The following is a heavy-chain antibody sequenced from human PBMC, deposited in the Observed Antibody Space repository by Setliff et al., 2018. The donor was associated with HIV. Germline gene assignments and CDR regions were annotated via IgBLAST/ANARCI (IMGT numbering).Heavy chain of an antibody. CDR3: AREVDYDLLTGHLDY. J-gene: IGHJ4*02. CDR2: FDPEDGET. V-gene: IGHV1-24*01. D-gene: IGHD3-9*01. CDR1: GYTLTELS. Sequence: GASVKVSCKVSGYTLTELSMHWVRQAPGKGLEWMGGFDPEDGETIYAQKFQGRVTMTEDTSTDTAYMELSSLKSDDTAVYYCAREVDYDLLTGHLDYWGQGALVTVSS.